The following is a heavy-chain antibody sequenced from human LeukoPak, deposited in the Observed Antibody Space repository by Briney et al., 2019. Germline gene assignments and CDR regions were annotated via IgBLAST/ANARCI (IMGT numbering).Heavy chain of an antibody. CDR3: DRAKGVAGDSYYGIDV. Sequence: GGSLRRSCAASGFTFSSYDMDCVRQATGKGLEWVSAIGTAGDPYYPGSVKGRFTISRENAKNSLYLQMNSLRAGDTAVYYCDRAKGVAGDSYYGIDVWCQGTTVTVSS. CDR1: GFTFSSYD. D-gene: IGHD6-19*01. J-gene: IGHJ6*02. V-gene: IGHV3-13*05. CDR2: IGTAGDP.